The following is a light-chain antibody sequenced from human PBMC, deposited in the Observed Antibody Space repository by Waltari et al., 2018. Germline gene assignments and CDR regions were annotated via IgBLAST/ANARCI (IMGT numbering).Light chain of an antibody. V-gene: IGKV1-12*01. CDR1: QDVSTW. J-gene: IGKJ4*01. Sequence: DIQLTQSPSSVSASVGDRVTISCRASQDVSTWVAGYQQKPGKPPKLLIHGSTTLQSGVPSRFSGSGSGTDFTLTLNGLQPDDFARSICQQPDSFPLAFGGGTKVDIK. CDR2: GST. CDR3: QQPDSFPLA.